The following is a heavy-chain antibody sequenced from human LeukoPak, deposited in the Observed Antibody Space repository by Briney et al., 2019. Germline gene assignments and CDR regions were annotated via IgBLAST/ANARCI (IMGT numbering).Heavy chain of an antibody. V-gene: IGHV3-7*03. CDR2: IKHDGSEK. Sequence: PGGSLRLSCAASGFIFTNYFMSWVRQAPGKGLEWVASIKHDGSEKYYVDSVRGRFTISRDNALNSLYLQMNSLRAEDTAIYYCARSIPYGTTWYGRSDYWGQGTLVTVSS. D-gene: IGHD6-13*01. J-gene: IGHJ4*02. CDR3: ARSIPYGTTWYGRSDY. CDR1: GFIFTNYF.